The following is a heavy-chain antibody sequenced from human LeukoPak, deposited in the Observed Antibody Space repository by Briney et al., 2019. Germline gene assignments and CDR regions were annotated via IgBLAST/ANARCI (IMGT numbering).Heavy chain of an antibody. J-gene: IGHJ4*02. V-gene: IGHV3-23*01. CDR2: ISTRGGGI. Sequence: PGGSLRLSCAASGFMFSNYAMSWVRQAPGKGLEWVSGISTRGGGIYYAESVKGRFTISRDNSKNTLYLQMKSLRAEDTAVYYCAKDGFDYYDSSGYYYFDDWGQGTLVTVSS. CDR1: GFMFSNYA. D-gene: IGHD3-22*01. CDR3: AKDGFDYYDSSGYYYFDD.